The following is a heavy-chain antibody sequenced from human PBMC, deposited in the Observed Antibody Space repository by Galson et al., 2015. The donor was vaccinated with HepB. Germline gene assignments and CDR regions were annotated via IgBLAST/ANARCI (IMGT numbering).Heavy chain of an antibody. V-gene: IGHV3-30*03. J-gene: IGHJ6*02. D-gene: IGHD6-13*01. CDR3: ARTPGTAAAAMDV. CDR1: GFTFSSYC. CDR2: IASDGSNK. Sequence: SLRLSCAASGFTFSSYCMHWVRQAPGKGLEWVTFIASDGSNKYYADSVKGRFTISRDNSKNTLYLHMNSLRAEDTAVFYCARTPGTAAAAMDVWGQGTTVTVSS.